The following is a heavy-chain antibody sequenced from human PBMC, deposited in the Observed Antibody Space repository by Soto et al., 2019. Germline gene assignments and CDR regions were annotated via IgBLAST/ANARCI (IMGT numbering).Heavy chain of an antibody. J-gene: IGHJ4*02. CDR1: GFTFSSYA. Sequence: GGSLRLSCAASGFTFSSYAMTWVRQAPGTGLEWVSTIGGDGSSIFYVDSVKGRFTISRDNSKNTLSLQMNSLGADDSALYYCARGTGGYCVIDCSSRVFDYWAQGSRVTVSS. D-gene: IGHD2-21*02. CDR2: IGGDGSSI. V-gene: IGHV3-23*01. CDR3: ARGTGGYCVIDCSSRVFDY.